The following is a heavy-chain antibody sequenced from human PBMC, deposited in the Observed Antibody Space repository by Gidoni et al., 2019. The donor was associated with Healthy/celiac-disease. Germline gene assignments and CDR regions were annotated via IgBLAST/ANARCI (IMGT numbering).Heavy chain of an antibody. CDR2: ISSSSSYI. J-gene: IGHJ4*02. D-gene: IGHD1-26*01. Sequence: EVQLVESGGGLVKPGGSLRLSCAASGFTFSSYSMNWVRQAPGKGLEWVSSISSSSSYIYYADSVKGRFTISRDNAKNSLYLQMNSLRAEDTAVYYCARDQTSVGPSDYWGQGTLVTVSS. V-gene: IGHV3-21*01. CDR3: ARDQTSVGPSDY. CDR1: GFTFSSYS.